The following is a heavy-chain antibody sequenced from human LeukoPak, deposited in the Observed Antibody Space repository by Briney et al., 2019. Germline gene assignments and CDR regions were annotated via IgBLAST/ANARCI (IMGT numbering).Heavy chain of an antibody. D-gene: IGHD3-3*01. CDR1: GGSISGYY. V-gene: IGHV4-4*07. Sequence: SETLSLTCTVSGGSISGYYWSWIRQPAGKGLEWIGRIYSSGSTNYNPSLKSRVTMSIDTSKNQFSPKLSSVTAADTAFYYCARDTKFSPWGQGTLVTVSS. CDR2: IYSSGST. CDR3: ARDTKFSP. J-gene: IGHJ5*02.